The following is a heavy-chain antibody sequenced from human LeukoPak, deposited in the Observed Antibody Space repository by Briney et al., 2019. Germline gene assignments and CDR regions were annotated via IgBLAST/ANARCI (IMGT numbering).Heavy chain of an antibody. CDR3: AKGMDSSGTSFDY. CDR2: VSTRGTTT. V-gene: IGHV3-23*01. J-gene: IGHJ4*02. Sequence: GGSLRLSCAASGFTFNTYAMTWVRQAPGKGLEWISAVSTRGTTTYYSDSVKGRFTISRDNSKNTLYLQMNSLRAEDTAVCYCAKGMDSSGTSFDYWGQGTLVTVSS. CDR1: GFTFNTYA. D-gene: IGHD3-22*01.